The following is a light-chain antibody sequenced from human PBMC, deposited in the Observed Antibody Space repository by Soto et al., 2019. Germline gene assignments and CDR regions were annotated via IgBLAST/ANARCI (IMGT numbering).Light chain of an antibody. J-gene: IGLJ2*01. Sequence: QSALTQPTSPSGSPGQSVTISCTGTSSDVGGYNYVSWYQQHPGKAPQLMIYEVSKRPSGVPDRFSGSKSGNTASLTVSGLQAEDEADYYCSSYSGSYKLVFGGGTELTVL. CDR1: SSDVGGYNY. CDR3: SSYSGSYKLV. CDR2: EVS. V-gene: IGLV2-8*01.